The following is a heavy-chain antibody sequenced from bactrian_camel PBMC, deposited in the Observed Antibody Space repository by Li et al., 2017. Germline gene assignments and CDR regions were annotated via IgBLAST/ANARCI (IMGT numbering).Heavy chain of an antibody. J-gene: IGHJ4*01. Sequence: QLVESGGGSVQAGGSLRLSCAVSGYTYINNCMGWFRQAHGKVIELRELVSRIDGDGSAKYGDSVKGRFTISQDNAENTLYLQMNSLKPEDTAVYYCAATRSDNPKYFWHNFRNYNYWGQGTQVTVS. D-gene: IGHD2*01. CDR3: AATRSDNPKYFWHNFRNYNY. V-gene: IGHV3S10*01. CDR2: IDGDGSA. CDR1: GYTYINNC.